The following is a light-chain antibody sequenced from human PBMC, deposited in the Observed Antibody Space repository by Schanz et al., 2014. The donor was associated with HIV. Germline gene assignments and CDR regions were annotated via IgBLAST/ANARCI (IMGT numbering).Light chain of an antibody. V-gene: IGLV1-40*01. CDR1: SSNIGAGYD. Sequence: QSVLTQPPSVSGAPGQKVTISCTGSSSNIGAGYDVHWYQQFPGTAPRLLISTNTDRPSGVPDRFSGSKSGTSGSLAITGLQAEDEADYYCAAWDDSLNGEVVFGGGTKLTVL. CDR2: TNT. J-gene: IGLJ2*01. CDR3: AAWDDSLNGEVV.